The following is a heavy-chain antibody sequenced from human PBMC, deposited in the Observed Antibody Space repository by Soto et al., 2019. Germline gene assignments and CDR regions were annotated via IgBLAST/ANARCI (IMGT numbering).Heavy chain of an antibody. V-gene: IGHV3-23*01. CDR1: GFTFSTFA. CDR2: TSGSGGNT. Sequence: GESLKISCAASGFTFSTFAMSWVRQAPGKGLEWVSGTSGSGGNTYYADSVKGRFTISRDNSKNTLYLQINSLRAEDTAVYYCAKAGTTETTLYYFDYWGQGTLVTVSS. D-gene: IGHD4-17*01. J-gene: IGHJ4*02. CDR3: AKAGTTETTLYYFDY.